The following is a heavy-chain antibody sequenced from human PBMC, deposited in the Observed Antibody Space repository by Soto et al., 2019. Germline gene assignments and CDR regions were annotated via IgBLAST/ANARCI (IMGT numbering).Heavy chain of an antibody. CDR1: GFTFSSYA. V-gene: IGHV3-23*01. Sequence: HPGGSLRLSCAASGFTFSSYAMSWVRQAPGKGLEWVSAISGSGGSTYYADSVKGRFTISRDNSKNTLYLQMNSLRAEDTAVYYCAKEMYYDFWSGYYTHYYGMDVWGQGTTVTVSS. CDR3: AKEMYYDFWSGYYTHYYGMDV. D-gene: IGHD3-3*01. CDR2: ISGSGGST. J-gene: IGHJ6*02.